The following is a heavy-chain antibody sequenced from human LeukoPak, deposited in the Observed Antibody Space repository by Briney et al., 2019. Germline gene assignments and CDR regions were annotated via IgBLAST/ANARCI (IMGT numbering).Heavy chain of an antibody. Sequence: PSQTLSLTCTVSGGSISSGSYYWSWIRQPPGKGLEWIGRIYTSGSTNYNPSLKSRVTISADTSKNQFSLKLSSVTAADTAVYYCARITDYSDYYYYSMDVWGKGTTVTVSS. J-gene: IGHJ6*03. CDR2: IYTSGST. V-gene: IGHV4-61*02. CDR3: ARITDYSDYYYYSMDV. D-gene: IGHD4-11*01. CDR1: GGSISSGSYY.